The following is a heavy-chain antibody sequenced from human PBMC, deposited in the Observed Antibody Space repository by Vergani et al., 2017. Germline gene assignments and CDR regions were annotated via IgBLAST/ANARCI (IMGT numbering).Heavy chain of an antibody. V-gene: IGHV3-13*04. D-gene: IGHD5-18*01. J-gene: IGHJ4*02. CDR3: ARGSGYSYDYDY. CDR2: IGTAGDT. CDR1: GFTFSSYD. Sequence: EVQLVESGGGVVKPGGSLRLSCAASGFTFSSYDMHWVRQATGKGLEWVSAIGTAGDTYYPGSVTGRFTISRENAKNSLYLQMNSLRAGDTAVYYCARGSGYSYDYDYWGQGTLVTVSS.